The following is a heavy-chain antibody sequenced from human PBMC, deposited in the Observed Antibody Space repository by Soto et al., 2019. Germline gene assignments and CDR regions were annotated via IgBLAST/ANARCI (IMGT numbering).Heavy chain of an antibody. Sequence: QVRVVQSGAEVKKPGVSVKVSCKTSGYTFTDYDINWVRQAPGQGLEGMGWVSPDHDNAGYAQQFEGRVTKTSDTSISTTYMELTNLRSEDTAVYYCAVTTGYWGQGTKVTVSS. CDR3: AVTTGY. CDR2: VSPDHDNA. J-gene: IGHJ4*02. V-gene: IGHV1-8*01. D-gene: IGHD4-17*01. CDR1: GYTFTDYD.